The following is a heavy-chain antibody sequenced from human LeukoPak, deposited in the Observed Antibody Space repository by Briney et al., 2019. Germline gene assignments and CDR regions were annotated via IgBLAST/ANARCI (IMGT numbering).Heavy chain of an antibody. CDR2: IYYSGST. V-gene: IGHV4-59*01. CDR3: AREDAIVATIDY. J-gene: IGHJ4*02. CDR1: GGSISSYY. Sequence: SETLSLTCTVSGGSISSYYWSWIRQPPGKGLEWIGYIYYSGSTNYNPSLKSRVTISVDTSKNQFSLKLSSVTAADTAVYYCAREDAIVATIDYWGQGTLVTVSS. D-gene: IGHD5-12*01.